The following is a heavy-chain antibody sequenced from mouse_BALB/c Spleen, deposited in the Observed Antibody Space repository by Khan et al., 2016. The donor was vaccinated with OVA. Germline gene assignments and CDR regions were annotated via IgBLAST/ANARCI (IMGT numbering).Heavy chain of an antibody. CDR3: TRRAYYYDSEGFAY. J-gene: IGHJ3*01. V-gene: IGHV5-6*01. Sequence: EVELVESGGDLVKPGGTLKLSCAASGFTFSTYGMSWVRQAPDKRLEWVATVSTGRSYTYYTDSVKGRFTISRDNAKNTLYLQMSGLRSEDTAMFYCTRRAYYYDSEGFAYWGQGTLVTVCA. CDR1: GFTFSTYG. CDR2: VSTGRSYT. D-gene: IGHD1-1*01.